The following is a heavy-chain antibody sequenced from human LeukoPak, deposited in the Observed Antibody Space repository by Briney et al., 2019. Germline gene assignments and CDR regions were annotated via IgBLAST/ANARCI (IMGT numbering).Heavy chain of an antibody. V-gene: IGHV4-34*01. D-gene: IGHD5-18*01. CDR3: ASFSYGLYYYYGMDV. Sequence: SETLSLTCAVYGGSFSGYYWSWIRQPPGKGLEWIGEINHSGSTNYNPSLKSRVTISVDTSKNQFSLKLSSVTAADTAVYYCASFSYGLYYYYGMDVWGQGTTVTVSS. J-gene: IGHJ6*02. CDR1: GGSFSGYY. CDR2: INHSGST.